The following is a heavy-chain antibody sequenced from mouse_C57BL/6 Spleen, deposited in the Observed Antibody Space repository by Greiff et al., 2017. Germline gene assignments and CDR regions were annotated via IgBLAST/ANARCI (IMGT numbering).Heavy chain of an antibody. Sequence: DVKLQESGPGLVKPSQSLSLTCSVTGYSITSGYYWNWIRQFPGNKLEWMGYISYDGSNNYNPSLKNRISITRDTSKNQYFLQLNSVTTEDTATYYCARDRRDYDFFSYWGKGTLVTVSA. CDR2: ISYDGSN. CDR1: GYSITSGYY. D-gene: IGHD2-4*01. V-gene: IGHV3-6*01. CDR3: ARDRRDYDFFSY. J-gene: IGHJ3*01.